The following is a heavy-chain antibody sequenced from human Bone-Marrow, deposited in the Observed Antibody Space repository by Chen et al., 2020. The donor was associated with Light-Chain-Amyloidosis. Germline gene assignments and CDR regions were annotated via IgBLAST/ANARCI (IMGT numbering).Heavy chain of an antibody. Sequence: QVQLQQWGAGLLRPSETLSLTCAVYGGSFSDYYWSWIRQSPGKGLEWIGEIKNSGSTKYNPSLKSRVSMSLDTSKNQFSLKLSSVTAADTAIYYGAKSLYCGGDCAWGQGTLVTVSS. CDR1: GGSFSDYY. D-gene: IGHD2-21*02. V-gene: IGHV4-34*02. CDR2: IKNSGST. CDR3: AKSLYCGGDCA. J-gene: IGHJ5*02.